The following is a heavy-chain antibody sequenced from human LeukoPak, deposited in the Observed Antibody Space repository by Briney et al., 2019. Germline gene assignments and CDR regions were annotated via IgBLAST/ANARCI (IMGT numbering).Heavy chain of an antibody. V-gene: IGHV3-23*01. Sequence: GGSLRLSCAASGFTFSSYAMSWVRQAPAKGLEWVSSISGSGGNTYYADSVKGRFTISRDNSKNTLYMQMNSLRAEDTAVYYCAKLVTHFDYWGQGTLVTVSS. D-gene: IGHD4-23*01. CDR1: GFTFSSYA. CDR2: ISGSGGNT. CDR3: AKLVTHFDY. J-gene: IGHJ4*02.